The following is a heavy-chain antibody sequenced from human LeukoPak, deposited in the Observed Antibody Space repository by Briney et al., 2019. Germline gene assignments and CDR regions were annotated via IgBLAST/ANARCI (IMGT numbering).Heavy chain of an antibody. CDR2: TRNKARSYTT. J-gene: IGHJ4*02. CDR3: ARTYYDILTGIRDFDY. V-gene: IGHV3-72*01. D-gene: IGHD3-9*01. Sequence: PGGSLRLSCAGSGFPFSDHYMDWVRQAPGKGLEWVGRTRNKARSYTTDYAASVKGRFTTSRDASKNSVYLQMNSLKTEDTAVYYCARTYYDILTGIRDFDYWGQGTLVTVSS. CDR1: GFPFSDHY.